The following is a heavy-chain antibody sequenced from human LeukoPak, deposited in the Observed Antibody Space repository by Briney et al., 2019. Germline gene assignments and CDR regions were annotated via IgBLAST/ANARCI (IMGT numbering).Heavy chain of an antibody. V-gene: IGHV3-23*01. CDR3: AKGGDGYNYYFDY. J-gene: IGHJ4*02. Sequence: GGSLRLSCTASGFTFSDYAMSWVRQAPGKGLEWVSGISGSGGSIRYADSVKGRFIISRDNSKNTLYLQMNSLRAEDTAVFYCAKGGDGYNYYFDYWGQETLVTVSS. D-gene: IGHD5-24*01. CDR2: ISGSGGSI. CDR1: GFTFSDYA.